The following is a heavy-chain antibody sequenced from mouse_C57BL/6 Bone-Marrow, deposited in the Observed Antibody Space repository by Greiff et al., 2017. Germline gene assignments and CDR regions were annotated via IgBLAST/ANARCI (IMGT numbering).Heavy chain of an antibody. CDR1: GYTFTDYE. Sequence: QVQLKQSGAELVRPGASVTLSCKASGYTFTDYEMHWVKQTPVHGLEWIGAIDPETGGTAYNQKFKGKAILTADKSSSTAYMELRSLTSEDSAVYYCTRKEKDYWGQGTTLTVSS. J-gene: IGHJ2*01. CDR2: IDPETGGT. CDR3: TRKEKDY. V-gene: IGHV1-15*01.